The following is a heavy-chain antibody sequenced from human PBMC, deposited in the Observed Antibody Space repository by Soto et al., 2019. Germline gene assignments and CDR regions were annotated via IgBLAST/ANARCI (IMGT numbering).Heavy chain of an antibody. V-gene: IGHV4-38-2*01. Sequence: PSETLSLTCAVSGYSISSGYYWGWIRQPPGKGLEWIGSIYHSGSTYYNPSLKSRVTISVDTSKNQFSLKLSSVTAADTAVYYCARAVEERDSGHDLNWFDPWGQGTLVTVSS. CDR3: ARAVEERDSGHDLNWFDP. CDR2: IYHSGST. CDR1: GYSISSGYY. D-gene: IGHD5-12*01. J-gene: IGHJ5*02.